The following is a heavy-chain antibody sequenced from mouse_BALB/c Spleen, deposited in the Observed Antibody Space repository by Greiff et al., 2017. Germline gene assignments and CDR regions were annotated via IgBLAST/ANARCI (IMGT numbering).Heavy chain of an antibody. D-gene: IGHD4-1*01. J-gene: IGHJ4*01. Sequence: EVMLVESGGGLVQPGGSRKLSCAASGFTFSSFGMHWVRQAPEKGLEWVAYISSGSSTIYYADTVKGRFTISRDNPKNTLFLQMTSLRSEDTAMYYCARSGNLRAMDYWGQGTSVTVSS. CDR2: ISSGSSTI. V-gene: IGHV5-17*02. CDR3: ARSGNLRAMDY. CDR1: GFTFSSFG.